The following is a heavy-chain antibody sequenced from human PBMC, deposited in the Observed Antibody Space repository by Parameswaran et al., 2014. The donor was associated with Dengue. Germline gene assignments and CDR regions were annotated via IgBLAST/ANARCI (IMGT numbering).Heavy chain of an antibody. D-gene: IGHD6-6*01. CDR3: ACTIAARPY. Sequence: WVRQAPGQGLEWMGRIIPILGIANYAQKFQGRVTITADKSTSTAYMELSSLRSEDTAVYYCACTIAARPYWGQGTLVTVSS. CDR2: IIPILGIA. V-gene: IGHV1-69*02. J-gene: IGHJ4*02.